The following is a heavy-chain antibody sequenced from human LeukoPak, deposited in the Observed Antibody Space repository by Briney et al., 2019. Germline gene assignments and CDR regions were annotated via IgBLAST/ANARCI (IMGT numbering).Heavy chain of an antibody. D-gene: IGHD1-7*01. J-gene: IGHJ5*02. V-gene: IGHV3-11*04. Sequence: GGSLRLSCAASGFRFSDYYMSWIRQVPGRGLEWLSYISGNTPTIYYADSVKGRFTISRDNDENSLYLHMNSLSAEDTAVYYCARDHNNWNYGVIDLWGQGTLVSVSS. CDR1: GFRFSDYY. CDR2: ISGNTPTI. CDR3: ARDHNNWNYGVIDL.